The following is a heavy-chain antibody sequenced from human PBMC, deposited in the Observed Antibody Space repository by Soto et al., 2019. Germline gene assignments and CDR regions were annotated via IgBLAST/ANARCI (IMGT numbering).Heavy chain of an antibody. Sequence: QVQLVQSGAEVKKPGSSVKVSCKASGGTFSSYTISWVRQAPGQGLEWMGRIIPILGIANYAQKFQGRVTLTADKSTSTAYMELRSLCSEDTAVYYCARDSPPPYSRRWYEDAAAPPFDPWGQGTLVTVSS. D-gene: IGHD6-13*01. V-gene: IGHV1-69*08. CDR2: IIPILGIA. J-gene: IGHJ5*02. CDR1: GGTFSSYT. CDR3: ARDSPPPYSRRWYEDAAAPPFDP.